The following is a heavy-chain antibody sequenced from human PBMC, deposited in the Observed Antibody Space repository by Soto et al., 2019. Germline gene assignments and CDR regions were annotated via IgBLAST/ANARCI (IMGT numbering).Heavy chain of an antibody. D-gene: IGHD3-10*01. CDR3: ARGRGASDYGDNYYYYYMDV. Sequence: QVQLVQSGAEVKKPGASVKVSCKASGYTFTSYDINWVRQATGQGLEWMGWMNPNSGNTGYAQKFQGGVTMTRNTSISTAYMELSSLRSEDTAVYYCARGRGASDYGDNYYYYYMDVWGKGTTVTVSS. CDR2: MNPNSGNT. CDR1: GYTFTSYD. V-gene: IGHV1-8*01. J-gene: IGHJ6*03.